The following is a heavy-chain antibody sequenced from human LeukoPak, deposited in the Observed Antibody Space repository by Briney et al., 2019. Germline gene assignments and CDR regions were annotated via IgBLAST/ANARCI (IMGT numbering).Heavy chain of an antibody. D-gene: IGHD6-13*01. CDR2: IYTSGST. CDR1: GGSISSYY. CDR3: ARVESSSWFGYYFDY. Sequence: PSETLSLTCTVSGGSISSYYWSWIRQPAGKGLEWIGRIYTSGSTNYNPSLKSRVTMSVDTSKNQFSLKLSSVTAADTAVYYCARVESSSWFGYYFDYWGQGTLVTVSS. V-gene: IGHV4-4*07. J-gene: IGHJ4*02.